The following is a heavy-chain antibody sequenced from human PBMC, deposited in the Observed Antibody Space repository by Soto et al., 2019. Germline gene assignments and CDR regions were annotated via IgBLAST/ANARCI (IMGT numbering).Heavy chain of an antibody. CDR3: ARDRGDRSGYLFDF. CDR2: LYSDDNT. J-gene: IGHJ4*02. V-gene: IGHV3-66*01. CDR1: GFTVSSNS. D-gene: IGHD3-22*01. Sequence: SLRLSCTASGFTVSSNSMDWVRQAPGKGLEWVSVLYSDDNTYYADSVKGRFTIFRDISKNTVYLHMNRLRVEDTAVYFCARDRGDRSGYLFDFWGQGNLVTVSS.